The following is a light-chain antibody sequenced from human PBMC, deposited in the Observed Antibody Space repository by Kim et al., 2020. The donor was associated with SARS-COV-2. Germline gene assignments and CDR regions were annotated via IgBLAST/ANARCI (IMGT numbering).Light chain of an antibody. J-gene: IGLJ3*02. Sequence: RVTISCAGSSSNIGAGDDVRWYQQLPGTAPKLLIYGNSNRPSGVPDRFSGSKSGTSASLAITGLQAEDEADYYCQSYDSSLSGGVFGGGTQLTVL. CDR2: GNS. CDR3: QSYDSSLSGGV. CDR1: SSNIGAGDD. V-gene: IGLV1-40*01.